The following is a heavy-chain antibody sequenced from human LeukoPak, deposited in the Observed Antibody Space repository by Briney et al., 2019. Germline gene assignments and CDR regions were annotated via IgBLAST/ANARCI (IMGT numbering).Heavy chain of an antibody. CDR1: GFTFSDYY. J-gene: IGHJ3*02. CDR2: ISSSGSTI. V-gene: IGHV3-11*04. Sequence: KAGGSLRLSCAASGFTFSDYYMSWIRQAPGKGLEWVSYISSSGSTIYYADSVKGRFTISRDNARNSLYLQMNSLRAEDTAVYYCARDLSGRSKLLKPAAGIRGGIFDIWGQGTMVTVSS. CDR3: ARDLSGRSKLLKPAAGIRGGIFDI. D-gene: IGHD6-13*01.